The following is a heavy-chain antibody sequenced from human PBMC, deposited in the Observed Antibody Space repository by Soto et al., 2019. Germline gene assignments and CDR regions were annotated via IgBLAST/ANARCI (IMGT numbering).Heavy chain of an antibody. J-gene: IGHJ4*02. CDR3: ARDLYARYDFWSGYYPFDY. CDR1: GFTFSSYS. V-gene: IGHV3-21*01. CDR2: ISSSSGYI. D-gene: IGHD3-3*01. Sequence: ESGGGLVKPGGSLRLACTASGFTFSSYSMNWVRQAPGKGLEWVSSISSSSGYIYYADSVKGRLTISRDNAKNSLYLQMNSLRAEDTAMYYCARDLYARYDFWSGYYPFDYWGQGTLVSVSS.